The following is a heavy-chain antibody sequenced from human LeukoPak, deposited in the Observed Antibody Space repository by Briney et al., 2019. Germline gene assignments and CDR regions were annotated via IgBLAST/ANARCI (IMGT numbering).Heavy chain of an antibody. CDR2: INSDGSST. CDR1: GFTFSSYW. V-gene: IGHV3-74*01. Sequence: GGSLRLSCAASGFTFSSYWMHWVRQAPGKGLVWVSRINSDGSSTSYADSVKGRFTISRDNSKNTLYLQMNSLRAEDTAVYYCVEGGAARFDYWGQGTLVAVSS. J-gene: IGHJ4*02. D-gene: IGHD5-18*01. CDR3: VEGGAARFDY.